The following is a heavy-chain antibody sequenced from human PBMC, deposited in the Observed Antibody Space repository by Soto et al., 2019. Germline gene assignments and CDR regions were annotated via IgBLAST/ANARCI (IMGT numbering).Heavy chain of an antibody. Sequence: SLRLSCAASGFTFSSYSMNWVRQAPGKGLEWVSSISSSSSYIYYADSVKGRFTISRDNAKNSLYLQMNSLRAEDTAVYYCARAGTYGDYVGYYWGQGTLVTVSS. D-gene: IGHD4-17*01. CDR1: GFTFSSYS. J-gene: IGHJ4*02. V-gene: IGHV3-21*01. CDR3: ARAGTYGDYVGYY. CDR2: ISSSSSYI.